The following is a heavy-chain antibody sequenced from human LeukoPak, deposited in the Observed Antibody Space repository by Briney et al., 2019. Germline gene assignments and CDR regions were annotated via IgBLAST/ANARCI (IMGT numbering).Heavy chain of an antibody. V-gene: IGHV4-59*08. CDR2: IYYSGST. J-gene: IGHJ4*02. CDR3: ARHELGNWNKRYFDY. Sequence: NPSETLSLTCTVSGGSISSYYWSWIRQPPGKGLEWIGYIYYSGSTYYNPSLKSRVTISVDTSKNQFSLKLSSVTAADTAVYYCARHELGNWNKRYFDYWGQGTLVTVSS. CDR1: GGSISSYY. D-gene: IGHD1/OR15-1a*01.